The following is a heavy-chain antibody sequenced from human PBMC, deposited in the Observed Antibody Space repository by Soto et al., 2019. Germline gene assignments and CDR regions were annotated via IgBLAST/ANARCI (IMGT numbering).Heavy chain of an antibody. Sequence: QVQLMQSGAEVKKPGASVKVSCKASGDTFTDYYIHWVLQAPGQGLEWMGTVNPSGGHTTYAQHFLGRVTLPRDTSTSTLYMELTSLTSDDTAVYYCARGGHVVVVTAALDYWGQGTLVTVSS. CDR2: VNPSGGHT. V-gene: IGHV1-46*01. J-gene: IGHJ4*02. CDR3: ARGGHVVVVTAALDY. CDR1: GDTFTDYY. D-gene: IGHD2-21*02.